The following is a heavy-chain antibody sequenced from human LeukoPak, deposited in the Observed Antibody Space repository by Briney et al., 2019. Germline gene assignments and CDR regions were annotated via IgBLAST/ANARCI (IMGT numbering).Heavy chain of an antibody. CDR1: GFRFSSYW. CDR3: AKSPAVMTTVTTALGD. J-gene: IGHJ4*02. CDR2: ISGSGGST. D-gene: IGHD4-17*01. Sequence: PGGSLRLSCAASGFRFSSYWMSWVRQAPGKGLEWVSAISGSGGSTYYADSVKGRFTISRDNSKNTLYLQMNSLRAEDTAVYYCAKSPAVMTTVTTALGDWGQGTLVTVSS. V-gene: IGHV3-23*01.